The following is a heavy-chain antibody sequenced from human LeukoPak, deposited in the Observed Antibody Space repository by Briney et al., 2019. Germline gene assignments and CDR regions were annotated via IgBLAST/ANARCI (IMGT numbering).Heavy chain of an antibody. CDR1: GFTFSTYR. Sequence: GGSLRLSCAASGFTFSTYRMNWVRQAPGKGLEWVSYISPGSSTIYYADSVKGRFTISRDNAKNSLYLQMNSLRDEDTAVYYCARGVDYWGQGTLLSVSS. CDR3: ARGVDY. CDR2: ISPGSSTI. V-gene: IGHV3-48*02. J-gene: IGHJ4*02.